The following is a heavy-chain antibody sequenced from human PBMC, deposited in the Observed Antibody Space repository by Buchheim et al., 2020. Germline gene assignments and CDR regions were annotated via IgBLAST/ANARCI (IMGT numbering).Heavy chain of an antibody. CDR3: ARGSDDFWSGYLMTYYYYGMDV. CDR1: GFTFSSYS. V-gene: IGHV3-48*04. CDR2: ISSSSSTI. J-gene: IGHJ6*01. D-gene: IGHD3-3*01. Sequence: EVQLVESGGGLVQPGGSLRLSCAASGFTFSSYSMNWVRQAPGKGLEWVSYISSSSSTIYYADSVKGRFTISSDTAKKPMFLQMNSLRAEDTAVYYCARGSDDFWSGYLMTYYYYGMDVLGQGTT.